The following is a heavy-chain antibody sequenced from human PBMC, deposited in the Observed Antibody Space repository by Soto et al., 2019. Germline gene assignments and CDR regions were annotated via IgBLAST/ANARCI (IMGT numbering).Heavy chain of an antibody. CDR2: IICSGGST. V-gene: IGHV3-23*01. D-gene: IGHD3-10*01. Sequence: GGSLRLSCAASGFTFSSYAMSWVRQAPGKGGEGVSAIICSGGSTYYADSVKGRFTISRDNSKNTLYLQMNSLRAEDTAVYYCARFRFGWRAPGAFDIWGQGTMVTVS. CDR1: GFTFSSYA. CDR3: ARFRFGWRAPGAFDI. J-gene: IGHJ3*02.